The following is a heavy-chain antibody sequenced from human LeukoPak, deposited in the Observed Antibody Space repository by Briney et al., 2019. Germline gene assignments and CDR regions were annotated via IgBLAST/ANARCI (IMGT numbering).Heavy chain of an antibody. Sequence: KPSETLSLTCAVYGGSFSGYYWSWICQPPGKGLEWIGEINHSGSTNYNPSLKSRVTISVDTSKNQFSLKLSSVTAADTAVYYCARGRAIAAAGRVGYYYYGMDVWGQGTTVTVSS. D-gene: IGHD6-13*01. CDR3: ARGRAIAAAGRVGYYYYGMDV. CDR1: GGSFSGYY. V-gene: IGHV4-34*01. J-gene: IGHJ6*02. CDR2: INHSGST.